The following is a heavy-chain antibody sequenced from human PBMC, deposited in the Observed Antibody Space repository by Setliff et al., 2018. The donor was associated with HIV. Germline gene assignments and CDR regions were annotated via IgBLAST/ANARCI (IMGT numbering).Heavy chain of an antibody. D-gene: IGHD3-3*01. CDR2: IKEDGSET. V-gene: IGHV3-7*01. Sequence: GGSLRLSCATSGFTFSNFWMTWVRQAPGKGLEWVANIKEDGSETFYVDSVKGRFTMSRDNAKNLVYLEMNSLKVEDTAVYYCARDKAVNSWSGYYTPTYMDVWGKGTMVTVSS. CDR1: GFTFSNFW. CDR3: ARDKAVNSWSGYYTPTYMDV. J-gene: IGHJ6*03.